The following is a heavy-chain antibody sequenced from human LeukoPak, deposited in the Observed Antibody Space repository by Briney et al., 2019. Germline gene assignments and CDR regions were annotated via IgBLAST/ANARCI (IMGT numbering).Heavy chain of an antibody. D-gene: IGHD2-2*01. CDR2: LIPIFGTA. Sequence: SVKVSCKASGRTFSSYAISWVRQAPGQGLEWMGGLIPIFGTANYAQKFQGRVTITTDESTSTAYMELSSLRPEDTAVYYCARDKDCSSTSCSGMFDPWGQGTLVTVSS. J-gene: IGHJ5*02. V-gene: IGHV1-69*05. CDR3: ARDKDCSSTSCSGMFDP. CDR1: GRTFSSYA.